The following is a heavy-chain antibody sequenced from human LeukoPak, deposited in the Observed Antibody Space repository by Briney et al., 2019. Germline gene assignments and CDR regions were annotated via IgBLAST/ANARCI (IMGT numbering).Heavy chain of an antibody. CDR1: GGSISSYY. J-gene: IGHJ4*02. D-gene: IGHD3-10*01. V-gene: IGHV4-59*01. CDR2: IYYSGST. CDR3: ARDRYYGSGSPDY. Sequence: KPSETLSLTCTVSGGSISSYYWSWIRQPPGKGLEWIGYIYYSGSTNYNPSLKSRVTISVDTSKNQFSLKLSSVTAADTAVYYCARDRYYGSGSPDYWGQGTLVTVSS.